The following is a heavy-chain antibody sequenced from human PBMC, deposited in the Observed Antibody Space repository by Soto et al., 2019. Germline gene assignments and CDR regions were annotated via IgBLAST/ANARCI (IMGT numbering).Heavy chain of an antibody. CDR3: ARRKSIGALRGLKPFDY. D-gene: IGHD6-6*01. CDR2: IFSNDEK. CDR1: GFSLSNSLMG. J-gene: IGHJ4*02. Sequence: QVTLKESGPVLVKPTETRTLTCTVSGFSLSNSLMGVTWIRQPPGKALEWLAHIFSNDEKSYSTSLTSRLSITNDTSKSQVVLTMTNMDPVDTATYYCARRKSIGALRGLKPFDYWRQGNMVTVSS. V-gene: IGHV2-26*01.